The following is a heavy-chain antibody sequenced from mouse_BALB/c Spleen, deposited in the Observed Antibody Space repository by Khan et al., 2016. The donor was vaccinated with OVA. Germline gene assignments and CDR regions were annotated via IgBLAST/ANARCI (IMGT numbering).Heavy chain of an antibody. CDR1: GYTFTTYT. Sequence: QVQLQQSGAELARPGASVKMSCKASGYTFTTYTIHWVKQRPGQGLEWIGYIIPSNDYTNYNQKFKDRATLTADKSSSTAYMRLSSLTSEDSAVYYCARDGAYYRSDGWFAYWGQGTLVTVSA. CDR2: IIPSNDYT. V-gene: IGHV1-4*01. J-gene: IGHJ3*01. D-gene: IGHD2-14*01. CDR3: ARDGAYYRSDGWFAY.